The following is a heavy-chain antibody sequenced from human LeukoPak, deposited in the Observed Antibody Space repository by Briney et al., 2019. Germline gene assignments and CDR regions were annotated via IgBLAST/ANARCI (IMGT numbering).Heavy chain of an antibody. CDR1: GFTFSSYE. V-gene: IGHV3-48*03. CDR2: ISSSGSTI. D-gene: IGHD3-10*01. CDR3: ARDWVTMVRTNYYYYGMDV. J-gene: IGHJ6*04. Sequence: PGGSLRVSCAASGFTFSSYEMNWVRQAPGKGLEWVSYISSSGSTIYYADSVKGRFTISRDNAKSSLYLQMNSLRAEDTAVYYCARDWVTMVRTNYYYYGMDVWGKGTTVTVSS.